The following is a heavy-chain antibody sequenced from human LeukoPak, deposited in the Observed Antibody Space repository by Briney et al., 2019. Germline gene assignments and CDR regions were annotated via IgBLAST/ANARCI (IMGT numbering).Heavy chain of an antibody. CDR1: GFTFSSYG. CDR2: IRYDGSNK. J-gene: IGHJ4*02. CDR3: AKDMADSSGYSFDY. Sequence: GGSLRLSCAASGFTFSSYGMHWVRQAPGKGLEWVAFIRYDGSNKYHADSVKGRFTISRDNSKNTLYLQMNSLRAEDTAVYYCAKDMADSSGYSFDYWGQGTLVTVSS. V-gene: IGHV3-30*02. D-gene: IGHD3-22*01.